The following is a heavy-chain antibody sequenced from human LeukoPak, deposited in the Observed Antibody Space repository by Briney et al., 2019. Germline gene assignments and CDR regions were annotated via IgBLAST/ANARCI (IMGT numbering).Heavy chain of an antibody. Sequence: SDTLSLTCTVSGGSISSYYWSWILQPPGKGLESIGYIYYSGSTNYNPSLKSRVTISVDTSKNQFSLKLSSVTAADTAVYYCATRGDYGGYLADYWGQGTLVTVSS. J-gene: IGHJ4*02. CDR3: ATRGDYGGYLADY. V-gene: IGHV4-59*07. D-gene: IGHD4-17*01. CDR1: GGSISSYY. CDR2: IYYSGST.